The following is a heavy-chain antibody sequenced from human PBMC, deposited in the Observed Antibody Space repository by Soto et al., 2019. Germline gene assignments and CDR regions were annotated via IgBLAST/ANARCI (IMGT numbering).Heavy chain of an antibody. CDR2: INPNSGGT. CDR1: GYTFTSYY. CDR3: ARDSTLAY. V-gene: IGHV1-2*04. J-gene: IGHJ4*02. Sequence: GASVKVSCKASGYTFTSYYMHWVRQAPGQGLEWMGWINPNSGGTNYAQKFQGWVTMTRDTSISTAYMELSSLSSEDTAMYYCARDSTLAYWGKGTLVTVSS.